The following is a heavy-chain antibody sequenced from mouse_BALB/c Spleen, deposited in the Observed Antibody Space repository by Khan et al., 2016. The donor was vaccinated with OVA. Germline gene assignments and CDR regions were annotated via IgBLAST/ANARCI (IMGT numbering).Heavy chain of an antibody. D-gene: IGHD2-4*01. CDR3: AGSLYYNYGYAMDY. CDR1: DYSITSDYA. Sequence: VQLKESGPGLVTPSQSLSLTCTVTDYSITSDYAWNWIRQFPGNKLEWMGYISSSGTTSSNPSLKSRISITRDTSKNQFFLQLKSVTTEDTATYNCAGSLYYNYGYAMDYWGRGTSVTVSS. CDR2: ISSSGTT. J-gene: IGHJ4*01. V-gene: IGHV3-2*02.